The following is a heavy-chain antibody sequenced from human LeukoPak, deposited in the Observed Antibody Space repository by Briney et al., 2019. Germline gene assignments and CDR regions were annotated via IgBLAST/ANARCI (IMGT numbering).Heavy chain of an antibody. J-gene: IGHJ4*02. V-gene: IGHV4-39*07. D-gene: IGHD4-11*01. CDR3: ARGGLYSNYAG. CDR1: SGSISTSNYY. CDR2: IFYSGST. Sequence: SETLSLTCTVSSGSISTSNYYWGWVRQPPGKALEWIGNIFYSGSTYYSPSLKSRVTISVDTSKNQFSLKLSSVTAGDTAVYYCARGGLYSNYAGWGQGTLVTVSS.